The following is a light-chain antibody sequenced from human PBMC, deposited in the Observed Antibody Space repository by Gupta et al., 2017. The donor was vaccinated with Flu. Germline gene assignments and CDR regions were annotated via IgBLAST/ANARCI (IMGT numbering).Light chain of an antibody. V-gene: IGKV2-30*02. CDR2: KIS. CDR3: RQGTQWPQT. CDR1: QSLVHSDGNTY. Sequence: VTLGQPASISCRSSQSLVHSDGNTYLNWFLQRPGQSPRRLIYKISNRHSGVPDRFSGSGSGTDFTLKISRVEAEDVGVYYCRQGTQWPQTFGHGTKVDIK. J-gene: IGKJ3*01.